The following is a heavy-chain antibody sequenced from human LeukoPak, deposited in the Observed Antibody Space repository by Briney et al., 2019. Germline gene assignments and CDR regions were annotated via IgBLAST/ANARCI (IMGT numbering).Heavy chain of an antibody. J-gene: IGHJ6*03. CDR1: GYTFTSYD. Sequence: ASVKVSCKASGYTFTSYDINWVRQATGQGLEWMGWMNPNSGNTGYAQKFQGRVTITRNTSISTAYMELSSLRSEDTAVYYCARVGKDYDFWSGYYYYYYYMDVWGKGTTVTVSS. V-gene: IGHV1-8*03. D-gene: IGHD3-3*01. CDR3: ARVGKDYDFWSGYYYYYYYMDV. CDR2: MNPNSGNT.